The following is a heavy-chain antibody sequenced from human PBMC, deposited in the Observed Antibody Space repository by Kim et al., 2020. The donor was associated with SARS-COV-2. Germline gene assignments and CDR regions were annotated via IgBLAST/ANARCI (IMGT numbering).Heavy chain of an antibody. CDR2: NNYDESTR. CDR1: GLGFSGHW. D-gene: IGHD3-10*01. CDR3: VRAGAITIWHRYFYGLDV. V-gene: IGHV3-74*01. Sequence: GGSLRLSCVASGLGFSGHWMHWVRQAPGKGLEWVARNNYDESTRDYPDSVKGRFTISRDNAKNTLYLQMHSLRAEDTALYYCVRAGAITIWHRYFYGLDVGGQGNRVPVPS. J-gene: IGHJ6*02.